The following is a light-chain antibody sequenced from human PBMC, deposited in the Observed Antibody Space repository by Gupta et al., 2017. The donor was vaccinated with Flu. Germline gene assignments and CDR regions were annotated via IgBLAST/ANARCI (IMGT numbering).Light chain of an antibody. Sequence: QTVVTQEPSLSVSPGGTVTLTCGLSSGSVATNFYPSWHQQTPGQAPRTLSDNTNTLSSGVPGRFAGSILGNKAALIITGAQADDESYYYCVLYMGRGCWVFGGGTKLTVL. V-gene: IGLV8-61*01. CDR3: VLYMGRGCWV. CDR1: SGSVATNFY. CDR2: NTN. J-gene: IGLJ3*02.